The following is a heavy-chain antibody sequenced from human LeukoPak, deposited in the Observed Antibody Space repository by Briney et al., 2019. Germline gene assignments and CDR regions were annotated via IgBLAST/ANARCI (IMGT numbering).Heavy chain of an antibody. J-gene: IGHJ4*02. D-gene: IGHD2-15*01. CDR2: ISYDGSNK. CDR3: ASTQDLNY. CDR1: GFTFSSYP. V-gene: IGHV3-30-3*01. Sequence: PGRSLRLSCAASGFTFSSYPMHWVRQAPGKGLEWVAVISYDGSNKYYADSVKGRFTISRDNSKNTLYLQMNSLRAEDTAVYYCASTQDLNYWGQGTLVTVSS.